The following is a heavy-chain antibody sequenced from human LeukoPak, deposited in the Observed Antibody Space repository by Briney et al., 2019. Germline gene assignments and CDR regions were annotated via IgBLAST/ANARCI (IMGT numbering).Heavy chain of an antibody. CDR3: AREGRRGYCGGDCSTFDY. V-gene: IGHV1-46*01. CDR1: GYTFTSYY. CDR2: INPSGGST. Sequence: ASVKVSCKASGYTFTSYYMHWVRQAPGQGLEWMGIINPSGGSTSYAQKFQGRVTMTRDMSTSTVYMELSSLRSEDTAVYYCAREGRRGYCGGDCSTFDYWGQGTLVTVSS. J-gene: IGHJ4*02. D-gene: IGHD2-21*02.